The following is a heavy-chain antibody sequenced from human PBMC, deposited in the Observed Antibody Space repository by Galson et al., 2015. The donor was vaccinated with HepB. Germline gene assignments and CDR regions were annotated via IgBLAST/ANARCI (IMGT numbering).Heavy chain of an antibody. Sequence: LRLSCAASGFTVNTYPMHWVRQAPGKGLEWVTLISYGGSDKYYADSVKGRFIISRDNSKNTLYLQMNSLRSEDTAVYYCATVPPGSVVGATIDYWGQGTLVTVSS. J-gene: IGHJ4*02. D-gene: IGHD1-26*01. CDR1: GFTVNTYP. V-gene: IGHV3-30-3*01. CDR3: ATVPPGSVVGATIDY. CDR2: ISYGGSDK.